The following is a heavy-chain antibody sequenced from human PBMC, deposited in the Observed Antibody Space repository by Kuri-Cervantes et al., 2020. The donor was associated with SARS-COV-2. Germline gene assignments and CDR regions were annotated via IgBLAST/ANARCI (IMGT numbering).Heavy chain of an antibody. Sequence: QTLSLTCAVYGGSFSGYYWSWIRQPPGKGLEWIGEINHSGSTNYNPSLKSRVTISVDTSKNQLSLKLSSVTAADTAVYYCARELGLXXVNWFDPWGQGTLVTVSS. J-gene: IGHJ5*02. CDR2: INHSGST. CDR3: ARELGLXXVNWFDP. V-gene: IGHV4-34*01. CDR1: GGSFSGYY. D-gene: IGHD4-17*01.